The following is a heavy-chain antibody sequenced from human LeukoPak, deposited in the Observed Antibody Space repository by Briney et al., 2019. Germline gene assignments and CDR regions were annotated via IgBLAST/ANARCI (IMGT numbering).Heavy chain of an antibody. CDR3: AAETDYDILTGYYSNMLSYGMDV. V-gene: IGHV1-58*01. CDR2: IVVGSGNT. Sequence: GASVKVSCKASGFTFTSPAVQWVRQARGQRLEWIGWIVVGSGNTNYAQKFQERVTITRDMSTSTAYMELSSLRSEDTAVYYCAAETDYDILTGYYSNMLSYGMDVWGQGTTVTVSS. J-gene: IGHJ6*02. CDR1: GFTFTSPA. D-gene: IGHD3-9*01.